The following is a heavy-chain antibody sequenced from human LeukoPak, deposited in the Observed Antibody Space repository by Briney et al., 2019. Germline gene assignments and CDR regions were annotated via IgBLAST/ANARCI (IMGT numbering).Heavy chain of an antibody. Sequence: SETLSLTCTVSGYSIMSTFYWGWIRQYPGKGLEWIGNVYHSGSTYSNPSLRSRVTISVDTSKNQFSLKLSSVTAADTAVYYCARVSDDEHGGNSGAIYFESWGQGTVVTVSS. D-gene: IGHD4-23*01. CDR3: ARVSDDEHGGNSGAIYFES. CDR2: VYHSGST. CDR1: GYSIMSTFY. J-gene: IGHJ4*02. V-gene: IGHV4-38-2*02.